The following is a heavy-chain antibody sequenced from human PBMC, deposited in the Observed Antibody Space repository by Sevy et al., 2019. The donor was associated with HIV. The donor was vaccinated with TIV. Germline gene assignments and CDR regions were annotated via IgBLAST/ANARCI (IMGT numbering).Heavy chain of an antibody. J-gene: IGHJ3*02. V-gene: IGHV3-23*01. CDR1: GFTCSNYA. Sequence: GGSLRLSCAASGFTCSNYAMSWVRQAPGKGLEWVSTISGSGGSTYYAYSVQGRFTISRDNSKNTLYLQMNSLRAEETAVYYYAKDVWDPNDAFDIWGQGTMVTVSS. D-gene: IGHD3-16*01. CDR3: AKDVWDPNDAFDI. CDR2: ISGSGGST.